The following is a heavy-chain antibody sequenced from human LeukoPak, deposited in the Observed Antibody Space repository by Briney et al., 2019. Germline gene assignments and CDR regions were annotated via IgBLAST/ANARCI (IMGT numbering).Heavy chain of an antibody. D-gene: IGHD5-12*01. CDR1: GYTFTSYA. V-gene: IGHV1-3*01. CDR3: ARLATTPYYYYYGMDV. CDR2: INAGNGNT. J-gene: IGHJ6*02. Sequence: ASVKVSCKASGYTFTSYAIHWVRQAPGQRLEWMGWINAGNGNTKYSQKFQGRVTITRDTSASTAYMELSSLRSEDTAVYYCARLATTPYYYYYGMDVWGQGTTVTVSS.